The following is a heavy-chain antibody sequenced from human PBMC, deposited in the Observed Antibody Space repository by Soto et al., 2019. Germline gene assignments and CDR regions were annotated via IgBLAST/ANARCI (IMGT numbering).Heavy chain of an antibody. D-gene: IGHD2-15*01. CDR1: GYIFTRYY. V-gene: IGHV1-46*01. CDR2: INPSGGST. Sequence: ASVKVSCKAFGYIFTRYYMHWVRQAPGQGLEWMGIINPSGGSTSYTQKFQGRVTMTRDTSTSTVYMDLSSLRSEDTAVYYCARGLLGFGSPYYFDYWGQGTLVTVSS. CDR3: ARGLLGFGSPYYFDY. J-gene: IGHJ4*02.